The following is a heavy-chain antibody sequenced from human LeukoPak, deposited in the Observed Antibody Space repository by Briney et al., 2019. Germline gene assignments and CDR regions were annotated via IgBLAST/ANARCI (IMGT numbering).Heavy chain of an antibody. V-gene: IGHV4-59*08. CDR2: IYYSGST. Sequence: PSETLSLTCTVSGGSISSYYWSWIRQPPGKGLEWIGYIYYSGSTNYNPSLKSRVTISVDTSKNQFSLKLSSVTAADTAVYYCPRHNGAVADFDYWGQGTLVTVSS. D-gene: IGHD6-19*01. CDR1: GGSISSYY. CDR3: PRHNGAVADFDY. J-gene: IGHJ4*02.